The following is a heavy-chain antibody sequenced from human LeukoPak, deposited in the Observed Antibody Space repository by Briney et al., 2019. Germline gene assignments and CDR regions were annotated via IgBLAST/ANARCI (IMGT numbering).Heavy chain of an antibody. J-gene: IGHJ4*02. Sequence: GGSLRLSCAASGFTFTSYVMNWVRQAPGKGLECVSGISGSGEKTYYADSLKGRITISRDNSKNTIYLQINSLRAEDTAVYYCAKDHRGLGYFDYCGQGTLVTVSS. CDR1: GFTFTSYV. D-gene: IGHD7-27*01. CDR3: AKDHRGLGYFDY. V-gene: IGHV3-23*01. CDR2: ISGSGEKT.